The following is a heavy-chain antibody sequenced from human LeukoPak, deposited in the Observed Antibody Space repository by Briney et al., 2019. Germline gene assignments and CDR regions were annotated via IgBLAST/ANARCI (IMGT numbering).Heavy chain of an antibody. Sequence: GGSLRLSCATSGFTVSNKYMTWVRQAPGKGLEWVSVIYSDDSTYYADSVRGRFTISRDNTKNTLYLQKISLRAEDTAVYYCGRGQGSGLFRWYWGQRTLVTVSS. CDR3: GRGQGSGLFRWY. J-gene: IGHJ4*02. D-gene: IGHD2-21*01. CDR1: GFTVSNKY. V-gene: IGHV3-66*01. CDR2: IYSDDST.